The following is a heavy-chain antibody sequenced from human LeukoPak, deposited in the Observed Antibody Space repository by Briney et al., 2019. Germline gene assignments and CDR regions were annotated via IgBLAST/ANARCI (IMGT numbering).Heavy chain of an antibody. D-gene: IGHD6-6*01. CDR2: IYYSGST. CDR3: ARDRRSYYYYYGMDV. J-gene: IGHJ6*02. V-gene: IGHV4-59*01. Sequence: SETLSLTCTVSGGSISSYYWSWIRQPPGKGLEWIGYIYYSGSTDYNPSLKSRVTISVDTSKNQFSLELSSVTAADTAVYYCARDRRSYYYYYGMDVWGQGTTVTVSS. CDR1: GGSISSYY.